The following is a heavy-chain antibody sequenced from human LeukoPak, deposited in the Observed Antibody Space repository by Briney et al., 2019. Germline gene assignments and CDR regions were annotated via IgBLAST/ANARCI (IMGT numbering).Heavy chain of an antibody. CDR2: IYYSGST. D-gene: IGHD3-3*01. J-gene: IGHJ5*02. Sequence: SETLSLTCTVSGGSISSYYWSWIRQPPGKGLEWIGYIYYSGSTNYNPSLKSRVTISVDTSKNQFSLKLSSVTAADTAVYYCARGSKFWSGYLKKNWFDPWGQGTLVTVSS. V-gene: IGHV4-59*01. CDR1: GGSISSYY. CDR3: ARGSKFWSGYLKKNWFDP.